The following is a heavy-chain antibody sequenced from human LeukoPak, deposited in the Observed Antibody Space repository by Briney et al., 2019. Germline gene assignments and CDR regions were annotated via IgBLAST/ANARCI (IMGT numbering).Heavy chain of an antibody. CDR1: GFTFSDYS. D-gene: IGHD3-22*01. Sequence: GGSLRLSCEASGFTFSDYSLNWVRQAPGKGLEWVSVIWGSGAKIYYADSVKGRFTISRDNSKNTLYLQMNSLTAEDTAVYYCTSDYESSGALDYWGQGTLVTVSS. CDR3: TSDYESSGALDY. CDR2: IWGSGAKI. J-gene: IGHJ4*02. V-gene: IGHV3-23*01.